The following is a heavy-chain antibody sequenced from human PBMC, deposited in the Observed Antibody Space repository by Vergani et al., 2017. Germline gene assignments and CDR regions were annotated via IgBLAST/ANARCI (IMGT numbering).Heavy chain of an antibody. D-gene: IGHD2-2*03. CDR1: GFTFSGYS. J-gene: IGHJ6*03. V-gene: IGHV3-21*01. CDR3: ASTPGYCSSTNCYYMDA. Sequence: EVQLVESGGGLVKPGGSLRLSCAASGFTFSGYSMNWVRQAPGKGLEWVSSISSSSSYIYYADSVKGRFTISRDNAKNSLYLQMNSLRAEDTAVYYCASTPGYCSSTNCYYMDAWGKGTTVTVTS. CDR2: ISSSSSYI.